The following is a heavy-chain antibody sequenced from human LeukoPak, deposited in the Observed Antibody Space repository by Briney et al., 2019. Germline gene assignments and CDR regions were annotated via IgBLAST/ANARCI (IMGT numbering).Heavy chain of an antibody. CDR1: GGSFSGYY. D-gene: IGHD3-10*01. CDR3: ARERRFGTMVRGVLDY. CDR2: INHSGST. Sequence: PSETLSLTCAVYGGSFSGYYWSWIRPPPGKGLEWIGEINHSGSTNYNPSLKSRVTISVDTSKNQFSLKLSSVTAADTAVYYCARERRFGTMVRGVLDYWGQGTLVTVSS. V-gene: IGHV4-34*01. J-gene: IGHJ4*02.